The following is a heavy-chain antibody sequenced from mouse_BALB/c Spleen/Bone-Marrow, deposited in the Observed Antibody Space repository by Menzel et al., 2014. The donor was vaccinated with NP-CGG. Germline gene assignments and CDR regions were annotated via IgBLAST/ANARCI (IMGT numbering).Heavy chain of an antibody. V-gene: IGHV5-9-1*01. CDR2: ISSGGSYT. D-gene: IGHD1-1*01. CDR1: GFTFSSYA. CDR3: ARSLYDYDAMDY. J-gene: IGHJ4*01. Sequence: EVKVEESGGGLVKPGGSLKLSCAASGFTFSSYAMSWVRQTPEKRLEWVATISSGGSYTYYADSGKGRLTISRDNAKNTLYPQMSSLRSEDTAMYYCARSLYDYDAMDYWGQGTSVTVSS.